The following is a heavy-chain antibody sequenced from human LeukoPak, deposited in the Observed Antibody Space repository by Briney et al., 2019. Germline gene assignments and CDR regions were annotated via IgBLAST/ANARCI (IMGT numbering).Heavy chain of an antibody. CDR3: AGEGFPPKISDFWSGLGPYYYYGMDV. CDR1: GGSFSSYY. D-gene: IGHD3-3*01. J-gene: IGHJ6*02. V-gene: IGHV4-34*10. Sequence: SETLSLTCAVYGGSFSSYYWSWIRQPPGKGLQWIGEINHSGSTNYDPSLKNRVTMTRDTSTSTVYMELSSLRSEDTAVYYCAGEGFPPKISDFWSGLGPYYYYGMDVWGQGTTATVSS. CDR2: INHSGST.